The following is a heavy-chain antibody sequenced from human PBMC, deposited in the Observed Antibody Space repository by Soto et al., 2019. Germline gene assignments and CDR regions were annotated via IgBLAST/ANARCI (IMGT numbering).Heavy chain of an antibody. CDR2: IYYSGST. CDR3: ASVRYYYDSSGNYYYYGMDV. D-gene: IGHD3-22*01. Sequence: ASETLSLTCTVSGGSISSSSYYWGWIRQPPGKGLEWIGSIYYSGSTYYNPSLKSRVTISVDTSKNQFSLKLSSVTAADTAVYYCASVRYYYDSSGNYYYYGMDVWGQGTTVTVSS. J-gene: IGHJ6*02. CDR1: GGSISSSSYY. V-gene: IGHV4-39*01.